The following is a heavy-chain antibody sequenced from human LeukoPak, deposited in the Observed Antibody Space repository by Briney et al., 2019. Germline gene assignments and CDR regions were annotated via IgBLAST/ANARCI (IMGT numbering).Heavy chain of an antibody. CDR2: INPDGNKK. Sequence: GSLRLSWAVSGLTFSNSWMDWVRQAPGKGLEWVASINPDGNKKYSADSVKGRSTISRDNAENSLYLQMNSLRVEDTAFYYCARDLAYSRLDYWGQGMLVTVSS. D-gene: IGHD5-18*01. V-gene: IGHV3-7*01. CDR3: ARDLAYSRLDY. CDR1: GLTFSNSW. J-gene: IGHJ4*02.